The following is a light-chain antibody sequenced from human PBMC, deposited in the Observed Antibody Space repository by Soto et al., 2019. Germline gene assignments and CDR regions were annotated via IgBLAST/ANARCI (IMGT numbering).Light chain of an antibody. CDR2: DAS. Sequence: ETVLTQSPATLSSSPGERVTLSCRASQSVTTYLAWYKHKPGQAPRLLIYDASHRATGISARFSGSGSGTDFTLTISSLEPEDFAVYYCQQRSNWPWTFGQGTKVDIK. J-gene: IGKJ1*01. CDR3: QQRSNWPWT. V-gene: IGKV3-11*01. CDR1: QSVTTY.